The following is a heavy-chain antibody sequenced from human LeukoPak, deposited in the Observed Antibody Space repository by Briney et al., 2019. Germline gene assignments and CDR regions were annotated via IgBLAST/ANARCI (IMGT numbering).Heavy chain of an antibody. CDR2: INPSGGST. J-gene: IGHJ4*02. CDR3: ARDQGGIAARPGHFDY. Sequence: ASVKVSCKASGYTFTSYYMHWVRQAPGQGLEWMGIINPSGGSTSYAQKFQGRVTMTRDMSTSTVYMELSSLRSEDTAVYYCARDQGGIAARPGHFDYWGQGTLVTVSS. V-gene: IGHV1-46*01. D-gene: IGHD6-6*01. CDR1: GYTFTSYY.